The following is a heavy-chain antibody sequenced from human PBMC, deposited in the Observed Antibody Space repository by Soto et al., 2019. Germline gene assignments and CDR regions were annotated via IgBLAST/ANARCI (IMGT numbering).Heavy chain of an antibody. CDR1: GGTFSSYA. D-gene: IGHD6-19*01. CDR3: ARPLQVYSSGWYQDYYYGMDV. V-gene: IGHV1-69*13. CDR2: IIPIFGTA. Sequence: GASVKVSCKASGGTFSSYAISWVRQAPGQGLEWMGGIIPIFGTANYAQKFQGRVTITADESTSTAYMELSSLRSEDTAVYYCARPLQVYSSGWYQDYYYGMDVWGQGTTVTVSS. J-gene: IGHJ6*02.